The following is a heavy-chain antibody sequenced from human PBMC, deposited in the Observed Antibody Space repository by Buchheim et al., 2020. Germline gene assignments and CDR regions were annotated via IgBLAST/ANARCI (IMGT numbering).Heavy chain of an antibody. Sequence: EVQLLESGGGLVRPGGSLRLSCAASGFTFSSYAMSWIRQAPGKGLEWVSYISTGRSYTNYADSVKGRFTLSRDNAQNSLYLQMNSLRAEDTAVYYCVTVTYHYFDYWGQGTL. D-gene: IGHD4-17*01. J-gene: IGHJ4*02. V-gene: IGHV3-48*04. CDR3: VTVTYHYFDY. CDR1: GFTFSSYA. CDR2: ISTGRSYT.